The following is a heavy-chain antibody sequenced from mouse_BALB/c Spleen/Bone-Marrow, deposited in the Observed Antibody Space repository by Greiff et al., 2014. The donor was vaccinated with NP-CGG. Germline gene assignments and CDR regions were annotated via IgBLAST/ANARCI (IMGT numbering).Heavy chain of an antibody. CDR2: IDPANGNT. J-gene: IGHJ1*01. D-gene: IGHD1-2*01. V-gene: IGHV14-3*02. CDR1: GFNIKDTY. Sequence: EVQLQQSGAELVKPGASVKLSCTASGFNIKDTYMHWVKQRPEQGLEWIGRIDPANGNTKYDPKFQGKATITADTSSNTAYLQLSSLTSEDTAVYYCARGGTTATWYCDVWGAGTTVTVSS. CDR3: ARGGTTATWYCDV.